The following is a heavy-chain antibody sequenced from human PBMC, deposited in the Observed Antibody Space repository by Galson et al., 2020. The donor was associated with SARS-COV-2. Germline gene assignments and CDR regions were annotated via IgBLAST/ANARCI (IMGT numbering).Heavy chain of an antibody. J-gene: IGHJ6*02. D-gene: IGHD2-15*01. CDR2: ISYDGSNK. CDR1: GFTFSSYA. Sequence: GGSLRLSCAASGFTFSSYAMHWVRQAPGKGLEWVAVISYDGSNKYYADSVKGRFTISRDNSKNTLYLQMNSLRAEDTAVYYCAREGSWSNDYYYYGMDVWGQGTTVTVSS. CDR3: AREGSWSNDYYYYGMDV. V-gene: IGHV3-30*04.